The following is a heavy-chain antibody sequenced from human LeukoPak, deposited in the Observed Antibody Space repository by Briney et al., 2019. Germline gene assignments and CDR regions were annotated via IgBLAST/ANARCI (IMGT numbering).Heavy chain of an antibody. CDR2: INPNSGGT. Sequence: GASVKVSCKASGYTFTNYYMHWVRQAPGQGLEWMGWINPNSGGTNYAQKFRGRVTMTRDTSISTAYMELSRLRSDDTAVYYCAREDSGYSYGLFDYWGQGTLVTVSS. V-gene: IGHV1-2*02. CDR3: AREDSGYSYGLFDY. J-gene: IGHJ4*02. CDR1: GYTFTNYY. D-gene: IGHD5-18*01.